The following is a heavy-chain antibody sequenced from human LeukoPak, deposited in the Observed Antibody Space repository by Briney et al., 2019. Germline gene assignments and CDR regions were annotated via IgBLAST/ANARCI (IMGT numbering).Heavy chain of an antibody. D-gene: IGHD2-2*02. CDR2: IYYSGST. J-gene: IGHJ3*02. CDR3: ARVSVPDCSSTSCYTSDAFDI. Sequence: SETLSLTCTVSGGSISSYYWSWIRQPPGKGLEWIGYIYYSGSTNYNPSLKSRVTISVDTSKNQFSLKLSSLTAADTAVYYCARVSVPDCSSTSCYTSDAFDIWGQGTMVTVSS. V-gene: IGHV4-59*01. CDR1: GGSISSYY.